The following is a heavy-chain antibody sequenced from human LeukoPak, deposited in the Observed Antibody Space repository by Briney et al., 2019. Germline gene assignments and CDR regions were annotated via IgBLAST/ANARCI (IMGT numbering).Heavy chain of an antibody. Sequence: SETLSLTCTVSGGSISSSSYYWGWIRQPPGKGLEWIGSLYYSGSTYYNPSLKSRVTISEDTSKSQFSLKLSSVTAADTAVYYCARSGGGQKPDSAWTSFFYGGNSLWFDPWGQGTLVTVSS. D-gene: IGHD4-23*01. V-gene: IGHV4-39*01. CDR2: LYYSGST. CDR3: ARSGGGQKPDSAWTSFFYGGNSLWFDP. CDR1: GGSISSSSYY. J-gene: IGHJ5*02.